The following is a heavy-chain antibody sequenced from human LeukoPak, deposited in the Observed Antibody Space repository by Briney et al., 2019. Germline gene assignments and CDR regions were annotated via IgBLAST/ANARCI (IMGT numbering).Heavy chain of an antibody. CDR1: GGSISSGGLY. CDR2: IYHSGTT. CDR3: ARDRTIFGVPEDY. J-gene: IGHJ4*02. V-gene: IGHV4-30-2*01. D-gene: IGHD3-3*01. Sequence: PSETLSLTCTVSGGSISSGGLYWSWIRQPPGKGLEWIGHIYHSGTTYYNPSLQSRVTMSLDRSKNQFSLNLSSVTAADTAVYYCARDRTIFGVPEDYWGQGTLVTVSS.